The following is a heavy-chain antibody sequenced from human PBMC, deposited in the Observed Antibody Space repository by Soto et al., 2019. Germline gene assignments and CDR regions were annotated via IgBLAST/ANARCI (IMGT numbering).Heavy chain of an antibody. Sequence: SETLSLTCTVSGGSISSYYWSWIRQPPGKGLEWIGYIYYSGSTNYNPSLKSRVTISVDTSKNQFSLKLSSVTAADTAVYYCARRYGSGFDYWRQGTLVTVSS. CDR3: ARRYGSGFDY. CDR2: IYYSGST. CDR1: GGSISSYY. J-gene: IGHJ4*02. V-gene: IGHV4-59*08. D-gene: IGHD5-18*01.